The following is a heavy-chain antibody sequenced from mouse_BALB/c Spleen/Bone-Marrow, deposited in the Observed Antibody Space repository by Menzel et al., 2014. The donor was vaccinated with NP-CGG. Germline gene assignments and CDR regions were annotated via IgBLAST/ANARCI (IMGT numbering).Heavy chain of an antibody. CDR2: ISYSSST. CDR1: GDSITSGY. D-gene: IGHD3-1*01. CDR3: ARSGSSSYHYYAMDY. J-gene: IGHJ4*01. Sequence: EVQLQESGPSLVKPSQPLSLTCSVTGDSITSGYWNWIRKFPGNKLEYMGFISYSSSTYYNPSLKSRISITRDTSKNLYYLQLNSVTTEDSATYYCARSGSSSYHYYAMDYWGQGTSVTVSS. V-gene: IGHV3-8*02.